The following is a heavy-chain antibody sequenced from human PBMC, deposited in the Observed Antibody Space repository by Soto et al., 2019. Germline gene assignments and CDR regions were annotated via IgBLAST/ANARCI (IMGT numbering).Heavy chain of an antibody. J-gene: IGHJ5*02. CDR1: GGTFSSYA. D-gene: IGHD1-26*01. CDR3: ASLTSAQVDTSPRDWFDP. Sequence: QVQLVQSGAEVKKPGSSVKVSCKASGGTFSSYAISCVRQAPGQGLEWMGGIIPILFTANYAQKFQVRVTITVDKSTNTAYMELSRLRSEDTAVYSCASLTSAQVDTSPRDWFDPWSQGSLVTVSS. CDR2: IIPILFTA. V-gene: IGHV1-69*06.